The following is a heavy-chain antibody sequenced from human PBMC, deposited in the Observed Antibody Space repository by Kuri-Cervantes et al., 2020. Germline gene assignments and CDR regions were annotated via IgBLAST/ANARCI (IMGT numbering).Heavy chain of an antibody. CDR2: IYYSGST. D-gene: IGHD3/OR15-3a*01. V-gene: IGHV4-30-4*08. CDR3: ARDSQNFRTGYWGRDYYYYMDV. Sequence: SETLSLTCTVSGGSIRSSSYYWGWIRQPPGKGLEWIGYIYYSGSTYYNPSLKSRVTISVDTSKNQFSLKLSSVTAADTAVYYCARDSQNFRTGYWGRDYYYYMDVWGKGTTVTVSS. CDR1: GGSIRSSSYY. J-gene: IGHJ6*03.